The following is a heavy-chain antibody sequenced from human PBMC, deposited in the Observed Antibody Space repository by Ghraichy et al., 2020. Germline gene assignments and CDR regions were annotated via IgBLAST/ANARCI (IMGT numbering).Heavy chain of an antibody. CDR3: ARDQGDGYCSTDTCYGVDY. J-gene: IGHJ4*02. D-gene: IGHD2-2*01. CDR1: GFSFSSYE. CDR2: ISGSSGTR. V-gene: IGHV3-48*03. Sequence: GESLNISCVASGFSFSSYEMNWVRQAPGKGLEWVAYISGSSGTRFYADSVKGRFTISGDNAKSSLYLQMNSLTLEDTAIYYCARDQGDGYCSTDTCYGVDYWGLGTLVTVSS.